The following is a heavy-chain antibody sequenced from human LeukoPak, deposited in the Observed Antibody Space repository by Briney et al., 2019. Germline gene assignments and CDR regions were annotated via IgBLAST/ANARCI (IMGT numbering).Heavy chain of an antibody. CDR1: GGSFSGYY. V-gene: IGHV4-4*09. CDR2: IYTSGST. Sequence: PSETLSLTCAVYGGSFSGYYWSWIRQPPGKGLEWIGYIYTSGSTNYNPSLKSRVTISVDTSKNQFSLKLSSVTAADTAVYYCAREDSGYPYYYYMDVWGKGTTVTVSS. J-gene: IGHJ6*03. CDR3: AREDSGYPYYYYMDV. D-gene: IGHD5-12*01.